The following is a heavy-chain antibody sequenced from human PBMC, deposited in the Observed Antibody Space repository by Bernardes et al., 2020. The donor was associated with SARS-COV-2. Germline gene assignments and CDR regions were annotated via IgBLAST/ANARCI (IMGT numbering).Heavy chain of an antibody. V-gene: IGHV3-53*01. J-gene: IGHJ6*02. CDR3: ARDQTHHDILTVYREAGMDV. D-gene: IGHD3-9*01. CDR2: IYIGGNT. Sequence: GGSLRLSRAASGFSVSHYYMNWVRQAPGKGLEWVSVIYIGGNTYYADSVKGRFSISRDTSTNMLYLQMNSLRAEDTAVYYCARDQTHHDILTVYREAGMDVWGQGTTVTVS. CDR1: GFSVSHYY.